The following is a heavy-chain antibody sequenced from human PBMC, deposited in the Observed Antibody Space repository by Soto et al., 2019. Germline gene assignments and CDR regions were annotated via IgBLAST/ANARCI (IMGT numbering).Heavy chain of an antibody. J-gene: IGHJ6*02. D-gene: IGHD3-22*01. CDR2: ISSSSSYI. Sequence: EVQLVESGGGLVKPGGSLRLSCAASGFTFSSYSMNWVHQAPGKGLEWVSSISSSSSYIYYADSVKGRFTISRDNAKNSLYLQMNSLRAEDTAVYYCARDISRSGYYEYYYYYYGMDVWGQGTTVTVSS. CDR1: GFTFSSYS. CDR3: ARDISRSGYYEYYYYYYGMDV. V-gene: IGHV3-21*01.